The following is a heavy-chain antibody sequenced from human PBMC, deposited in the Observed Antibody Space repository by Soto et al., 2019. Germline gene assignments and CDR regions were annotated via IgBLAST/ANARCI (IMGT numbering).Heavy chain of an antibody. J-gene: IGHJ5*02. CDR3: ARHNRHGGEGDFWTGWFDP. V-gene: IGHV4-59*08. CDR2: IYYSGST. D-gene: IGHD3-3*01. Sequence: SETLSLTCTVSGGSISSYYWSWIRQPPGKGLEWIGYIYYSGSTNYNPSLKSRVTISVDTSKNQFSLKLSSVTAADTAVYYCARHNRHGGEGDFWTGWFDPWGQGTLVTVSS. CDR1: GGSISSYY.